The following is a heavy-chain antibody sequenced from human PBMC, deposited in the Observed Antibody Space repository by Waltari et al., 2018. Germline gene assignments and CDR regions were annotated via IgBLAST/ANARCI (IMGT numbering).Heavy chain of an antibody. CDR3: AISLAAADDYYYYYMDV. CDR2: IIPIFGTA. Sequence: QVQLVQSGAEGKKPGSSVKVSCKASGGNFSSYAISCVRQAPGQGLEWMGGIIPIFGTANSAQKFQGRVTITADESTSTAYMELSSLRSEDTALYYCAISLAAADDYYYYYMDVWGKGTTVTISS. J-gene: IGHJ6*03. CDR1: GGNFSSYA. V-gene: IGHV1-69*12. D-gene: IGHD6-13*01.